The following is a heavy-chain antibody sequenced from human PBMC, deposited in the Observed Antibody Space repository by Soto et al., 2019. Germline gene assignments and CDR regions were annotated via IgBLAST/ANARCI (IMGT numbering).Heavy chain of an antibody. J-gene: IGHJ4*02. CDR1: GFTFSSYG. V-gene: IGHV3-23*01. D-gene: IGHD3-9*01. Sequence: GGSLRLSCTASGFTFSSYGMGWVRQAPGKGLQWVSTIRGDGGQTHYTGSVKGRFSISRDNSKNTVYLQMDSLRAEDTAMYFCARDVGLDSDDFFAYWRQGTQVTVSS. CDR2: IRGDGGQT. CDR3: ARDVGLDSDDFFAY.